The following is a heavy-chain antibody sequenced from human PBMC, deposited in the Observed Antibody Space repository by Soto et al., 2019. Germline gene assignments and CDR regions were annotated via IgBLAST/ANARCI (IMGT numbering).Heavy chain of an antibody. Sequence: QVQLVESGGGVVQPGRSLRLSCAASGFSFSSYGMHWVRQAPGKGLEWVAVIWYDGNNKYYADSVKGRFTISRDNSKNTLYLQMNSLRAEDTAVYYCARDVLYDSSGAIDYWGQGALVTVSS. D-gene: IGHD3-22*01. J-gene: IGHJ4*02. CDR1: GFSFSSYG. CDR2: IWYDGNNK. V-gene: IGHV3-33*01. CDR3: ARDVLYDSSGAIDY.